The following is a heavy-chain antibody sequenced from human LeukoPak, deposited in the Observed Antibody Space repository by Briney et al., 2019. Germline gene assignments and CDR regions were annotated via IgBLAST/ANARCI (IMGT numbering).Heavy chain of an antibody. D-gene: IGHD6-6*01. CDR2: IYTSGST. J-gene: IGHJ6*03. Sequence: SETLSLTCTVSGGSISSYYWSWIRQPAGKGLEWIGRIYTSGSTNYNPSLKSRVTMSVDTSKNQFSLKLSSVTAADTAVYYCARVRGSSSLNYYYYYMDVWGKGTTVTVS. V-gene: IGHV4-4*07. CDR1: GGSISSYY. CDR3: ARVRGSSSLNYYYYYMDV.